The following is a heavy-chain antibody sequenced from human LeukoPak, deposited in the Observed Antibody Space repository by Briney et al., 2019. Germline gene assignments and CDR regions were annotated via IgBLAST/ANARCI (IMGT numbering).Heavy chain of an antibody. CDR1: GFTFSNHA. Sequence: GGSLRLSCAASGFTFSNHAMHWVRQAPGKGLEWVAVISYDGSNKYYADSVKGRFTISRDNSKNTLYLQMNSLRAEDTAVYYCARDSAVAANFDYWGQGTLVTVSS. CDR2: ISYDGSNK. V-gene: IGHV3-30*19. D-gene: IGHD6-19*01. CDR3: ARDSAVAANFDY. J-gene: IGHJ4*02.